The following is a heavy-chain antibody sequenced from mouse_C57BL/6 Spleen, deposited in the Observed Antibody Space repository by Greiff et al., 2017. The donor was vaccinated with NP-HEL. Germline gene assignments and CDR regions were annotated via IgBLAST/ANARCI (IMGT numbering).Heavy chain of an antibody. CDR1: GYSFTGYY. J-gene: IGHJ4*01. Sequence: EVQLQQSGPELVKPGASVKISCKASGYSFTGYYMNWVKQSPEKSLEWIGEINPSTGGTTYNQKFKAKATLTVDKSSSTAYMQLKSLTSEDSAVYYCARFRYGNFMDYWGQGTSVTVSS. CDR2: INPSTGGT. CDR3: ARFRYGNFMDY. V-gene: IGHV1-42*01. D-gene: IGHD2-10*02.